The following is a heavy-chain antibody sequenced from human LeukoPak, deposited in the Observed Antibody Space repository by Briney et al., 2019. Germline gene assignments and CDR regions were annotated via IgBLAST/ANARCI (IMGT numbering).Heavy chain of an antibody. CDR2: INHNGRT. Sequence: SETLSLTCAVYGGSFSGHYWTWIRQPPEKGLEWIGEINHNGRTNSNLSLKSRVAISVDTSKDQFSLKLTSVTAADTALYYCARCVTARLLQSRCYFDSWGQGTLVTVSS. D-gene: IGHD5-24*01. CDR1: GGSFSGHY. CDR3: ARCVTARLLQSRCYFDS. J-gene: IGHJ4*02. V-gene: IGHV4-34*01.